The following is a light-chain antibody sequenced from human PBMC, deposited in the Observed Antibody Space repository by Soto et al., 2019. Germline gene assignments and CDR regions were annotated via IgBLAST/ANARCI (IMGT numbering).Light chain of an antibody. CDR2: GAS. J-gene: IGKJ2*01. V-gene: IGKV3-20*01. CDR3: QRYGSSPYT. Sequence: EIVLTQSPGTLSLSPGERATLSCRASRSVSSSYLAWYQQKPGQAPRLLIYGASSRATGITDRFSGSGSGTDFTLTISRLVPEDCAVYYCQRYGSSPYTFGEGTKLEIK. CDR1: RSVSSSY.